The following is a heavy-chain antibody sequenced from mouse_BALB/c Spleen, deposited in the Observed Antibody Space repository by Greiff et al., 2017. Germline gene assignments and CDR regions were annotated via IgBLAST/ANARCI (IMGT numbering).Heavy chain of an antibody. J-gene: IGHJ3*01. V-gene: IGHV7-3*02. CDR2: IRNKANGYTT. CDR3: ARENYGSSYGRFAY. CDR1: GFTFTDYY. Sequence: EVQVVESGGGLVQPGGSLRLSCATSGFTFTDYYMSWFRQPPGKALEWLGFIRNKANGYTTEYSASVKGRFTISRDNSQSILYLQMNTLRAEDSATYYCARENYGSSYGRFAYWGQGTLVTVSA. D-gene: IGHD1-1*01.